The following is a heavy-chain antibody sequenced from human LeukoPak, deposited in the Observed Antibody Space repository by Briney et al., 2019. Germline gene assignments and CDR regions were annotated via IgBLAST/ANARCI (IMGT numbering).Heavy chain of an antibody. CDR2: IDPSDSYT. CDR1: GYSFTSYW. J-gene: IGHJ3*02. D-gene: IGHD3-22*01. Sequence: GESLRISCKGSGYSFTSYWISWVRQMPGKGLEWMGRIDPSDSYTNYSPSFQGHVTISADKSISTAYLQWSSLKASDTAMYYCARHTYYYDSSGYYGHGDAFDIWGQGTMVTVSS. CDR3: ARHTYYYDSSGYYGHGDAFDI. V-gene: IGHV5-10-1*01.